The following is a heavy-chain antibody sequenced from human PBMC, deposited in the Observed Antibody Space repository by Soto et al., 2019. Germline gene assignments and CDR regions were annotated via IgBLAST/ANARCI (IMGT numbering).Heavy chain of an antibody. D-gene: IGHD2-2*01. Sequence: QVQLVQSGAEVKKPGSSVKVSCKASGGTFSSYAISWVRQAPGQGLEWMGGIIPISETTNYEQKFQGRVTITVDESKSTAYMELSSPRSEDTAVYYCARSQGSSTSLEIYYYYYYGMDVWGQGTTVTVSS. V-gene: IGHV1-69*01. CDR3: ARSQGSSTSLEIYYYYYYGMDV. J-gene: IGHJ6*02. CDR2: IIPISETT. CDR1: GGTFSSYA.